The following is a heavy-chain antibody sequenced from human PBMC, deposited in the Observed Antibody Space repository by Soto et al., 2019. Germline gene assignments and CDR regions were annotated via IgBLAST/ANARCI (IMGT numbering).Heavy chain of an antibody. D-gene: IGHD3-3*02. CDR2: ISGSGGTT. V-gene: IGHV3-23*01. J-gene: IGHJ6*02. CDR1: GFTFENYA. Sequence: GGSLRLSCVASGFTFENYAMSWVRQAPGQGLEWVSAISGSGGTTYYSDSVKGRFTISRDNSKNTVYLQMNDLRVEDAAEYFCAKDSWAIFGVPAGEYYAMDVWGQGTTVTVSS. CDR3: AKDSWAIFGVPAGEYYAMDV.